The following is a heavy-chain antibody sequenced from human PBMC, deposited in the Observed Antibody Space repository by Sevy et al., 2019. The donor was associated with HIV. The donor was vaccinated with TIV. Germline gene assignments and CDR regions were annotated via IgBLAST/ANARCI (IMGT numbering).Heavy chain of an antibody. CDR2: ISTYNGNT. CDR1: GYTFTSYG. V-gene: IGHV1-18*01. CDR3: ARDRYNWNNFDY. Sequence: ASVKVSCKASGYTFTSYGISWVRQAPGQGLEWMGWISTYNGNTNYAQKLQGRVTMTTDTSTSTAYMELRSLRSDDTAVYYCARDRYNWNNFDYWGQGTLVTVSS. D-gene: IGHD1-1*01. J-gene: IGHJ4*02.